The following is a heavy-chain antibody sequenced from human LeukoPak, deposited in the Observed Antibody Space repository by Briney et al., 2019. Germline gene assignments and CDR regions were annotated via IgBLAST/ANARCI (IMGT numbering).Heavy chain of an antibody. CDR1: GGSISNYY. V-gene: IGHV4-59*01. CDR2: IYYSGST. J-gene: IGHJ4*02. CDR3: ARASPAHPGDY. Sequence: KPSETLSLTCTVSGGSISNYYWNWIRQPPGKGLEWIGYIYYSGSTNYNPSLKSRVTISVDTSKNQFSLKLSSVTAADTAVYYCARASPAHPGDYWGQGTLVTVSS.